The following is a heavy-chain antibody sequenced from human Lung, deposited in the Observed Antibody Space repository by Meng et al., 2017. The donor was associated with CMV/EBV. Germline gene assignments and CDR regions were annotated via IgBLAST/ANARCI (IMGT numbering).Heavy chain of an antibody. D-gene: IGHD6-13*01. J-gene: IGHJ6*02. CDR1: GGTFSNYA. CDR2: IIPVVGTV. V-gene: IGHV1-69*06. Sequence: SXXVSXKASGGTFSNYAITWVRQAPGQGLEWMGGIIPVVGTVHYAQRFQGRVTITADKFTSTVYMELSSLKSEDTAIYYCAKDSRSSSWYLLAAYYYGSDVWXQETTVTVSS. CDR3: AKDSRSSSWYLLAAYYYGSDV.